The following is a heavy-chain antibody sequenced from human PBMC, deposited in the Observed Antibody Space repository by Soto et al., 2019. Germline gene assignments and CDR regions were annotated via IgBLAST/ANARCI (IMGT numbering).Heavy chain of an antibody. CDR2: IWYYGGNK. D-gene: IGHD3-10*01. J-gene: IGHJ6*02. Sequence: LGGPLSPSPRSFGIPFSSYGTPWLRQARAQGRAWVAVIWYYGGNKYYTESVKGRLTISRDNSKNTLYLQMNSLRAEDTAVYYSATDGGVYYGSGRYGYYYYGMDVWGQGTTVTASS. V-gene: IGHV3-33*01. CDR1: GIPFSSYG. CDR3: ATDGGVYYGSGRYGYYYYGMDV.